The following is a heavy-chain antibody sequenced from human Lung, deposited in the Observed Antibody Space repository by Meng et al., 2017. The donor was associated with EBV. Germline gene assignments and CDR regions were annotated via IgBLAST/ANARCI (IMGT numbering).Heavy chain of an antibody. Sequence: QLGQSWAEVKKPGASVNVSCKASGYTFTSYYMHWVRQAPGQGLEWMGIINPSGGSTSYAQKFQGRVTMTRDTSTSTVYMELSSLRSEDTAVYYCARVAAAGTHWFDPWGQGTLVTVSS. CDR2: INPSGGST. J-gene: IGHJ5*02. V-gene: IGHV1-46*01. CDR1: GYTFTSYY. CDR3: ARVAAAGTHWFDP. D-gene: IGHD6-13*01.